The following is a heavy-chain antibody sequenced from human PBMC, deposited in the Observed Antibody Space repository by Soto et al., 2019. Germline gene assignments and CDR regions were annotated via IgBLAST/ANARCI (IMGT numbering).Heavy chain of an antibody. CDR2: IIPIFGTE. CDR3: ARTRTSYSSGWYGAFDI. D-gene: IGHD6-19*01. J-gene: IGHJ3*02. Sequence: QVQLVQSGAEVKKPGSSVKVSCTASGGTFSSYAISWVRQAPGQGLEWMGGIIPIFGTENYAQKVQGRVTITADESTSTAYMELSSLRSEDTGVYYCARTRTSYSSGWYGAFDIWGQGTMVNVSS. V-gene: IGHV1-69*01. CDR1: GGTFSSYA.